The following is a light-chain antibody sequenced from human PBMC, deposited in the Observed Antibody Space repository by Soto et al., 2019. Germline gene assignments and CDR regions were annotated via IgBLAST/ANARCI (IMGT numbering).Light chain of an antibody. CDR1: QPINTW. CDR2: RAS. V-gene: IGKV1-5*03. CDR3: RQYNHDWT. J-gene: IGKJ1*01. Sequence: DIQMTQSPSTLSASVGDRVTITCRASQPINTWLAWYQQRPGNAPKLLIYRASALDSGVPSRFSGSGSGTEFTLTISSLQPDDFATYYCRQYNHDWTFGQGTKVEIK.